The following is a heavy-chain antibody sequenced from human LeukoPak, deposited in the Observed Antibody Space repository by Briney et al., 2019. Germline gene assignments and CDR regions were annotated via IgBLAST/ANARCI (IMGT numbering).Heavy chain of an antibody. CDR3: AETLHDYGGNVLADY. J-gene: IGHJ4*02. CDR2: INHSGST. D-gene: IGHD4-23*01. V-gene: IGHV4-34*01. Sequence: SETLSLTCAVYGGSFSGYYWSWIRQPPGKGLEWIGEINHSGSTNYNPSLKSRVTISVDTSKNQFSLKLSSVTAADTAVYYCAETLHDYGGNVLADYWGQGTLVTVSS. CDR1: GGSFSGYY.